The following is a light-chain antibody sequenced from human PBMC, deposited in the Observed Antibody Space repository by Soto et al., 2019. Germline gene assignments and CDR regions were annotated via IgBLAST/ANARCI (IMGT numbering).Light chain of an antibody. CDR2: GAS. CDR1: QTVGIN. J-gene: IGKJ5*01. V-gene: IGKV3-15*01. Sequence: EILMTQSPAALSVSPGGRATLSCRASQTVGINLAWYQQKPGQAPTRLIYGASTRAAAIPGRFSGSGSGTEFTLTISSLQAGDDAVYYCQQYNNGPPITFGQGTRLEIK. CDR3: QQYNNGPPIT.